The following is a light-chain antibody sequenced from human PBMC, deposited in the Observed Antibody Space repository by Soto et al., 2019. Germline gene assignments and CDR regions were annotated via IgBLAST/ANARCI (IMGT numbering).Light chain of an antibody. CDR2: GAS. V-gene: IGKV3-20*01. CDR1: QSVSSSY. CDR3: QQYGSSRT. J-gene: IGKJ1*01. Sequence: SVLTQSPSILALSPLYRGRLSCRSSQSVSSSYLAWYQHKPVQSPRLLIYGASSRATGIPDRFSGSGSGTDFTLTISRLEPEDFAVYYCQQYGSSRTFGQGTKV.